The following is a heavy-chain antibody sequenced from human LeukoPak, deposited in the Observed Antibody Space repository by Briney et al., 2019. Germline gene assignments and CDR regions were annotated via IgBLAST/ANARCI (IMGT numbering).Heavy chain of an antibody. CDR3: ANNTVSLVNSSTGY. D-gene: IGHD3-9*01. J-gene: IGHJ4*02. Sequence: PGGALRLSCAPSVFTFSNYTMNSVRQAPGKGLEWGAVICGNSGRTYYAGSVRSRFTVSTDNSKKTRYLRINSMRDHDTTVYNCANNTVSLVNSSTGYWGQGTLVTVSS. CDR2: ICGNSGRT. V-gene: IGHV3-23*01. CDR1: VFTFSNYT.